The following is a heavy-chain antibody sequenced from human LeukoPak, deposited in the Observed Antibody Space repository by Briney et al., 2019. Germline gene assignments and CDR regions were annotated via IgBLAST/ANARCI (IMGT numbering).Heavy chain of an antibody. J-gene: IGHJ4*02. D-gene: IGHD1-26*01. CDR3: ARLKGRWELL. CDR2: ISSSSSYT. V-gene: IGHV3-11*03. CDR1: GFTLSDYY. Sequence: PGGSLRLSCAASGFTLSDYYMSWIRQAPGKGLEWGAYISSSSSYTKYADSVKGRFTISKDNAKNSLYLQMNSLRTEDTAVYYCARLKGRWELLWGQGTLVTVSS.